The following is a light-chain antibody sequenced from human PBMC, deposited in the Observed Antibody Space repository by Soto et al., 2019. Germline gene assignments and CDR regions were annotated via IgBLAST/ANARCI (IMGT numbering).Light chain of an antibody. CDR2: DAS. V-gene: IGKV3-11*01. CDR3: QQRSNWPLFT. CDR1: QSVSSY. Sequence: EILLTQSPATLSFSPGERATLSCRASQSVSSYLAWYQQKPGQAPRLLIYDASNRATGIPARFSGSGSGTDFTLTISSLEPEDFAVYYCQQRSNWPLFTFGPGTKVDIK. J-gene: IGKJ3*01.